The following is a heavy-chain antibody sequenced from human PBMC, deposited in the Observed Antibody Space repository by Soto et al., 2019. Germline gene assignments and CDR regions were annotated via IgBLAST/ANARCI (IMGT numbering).Heavy chain of an antibody. CDR1: GYTFTSYA. D-gene: IGHD3-10*01. V-gene: IGHV1-18*01. J-gene: IGHJ4*02. CDR3: ARSGPPAGH. Sequence: QVQLVQSGAEVKKPGASVKVSCKASGYTFTSYAISWVRQAPGQGLEWVPWISAYNGNTKNAQKLQGRVTMTTDTSTTTAYMELRSLSSDDTAVNYCARSGPPAGHWGQGTLVTVSS. CDR2: ISAYNGNT.